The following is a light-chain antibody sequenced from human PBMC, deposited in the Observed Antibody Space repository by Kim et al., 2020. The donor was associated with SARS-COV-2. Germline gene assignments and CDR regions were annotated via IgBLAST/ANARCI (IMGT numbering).Light chain of an antibody. CDR3: SSYASSSSYV. V-gene: IGLV2-14*03. CDR1: SSDVGGYNY. Sequence: QSALTQPASVSGSHGQSITISCTGTSSDVGGYNYVSWYQQHPGKAPKLMIYDVSNRPSGVSNRFSGSKSGNTASLTISGLQAEDEAEYYCSSYASSSSYVFGNGTKGTVL. J-gene: IGLJ1*01. CDR2: DVS.